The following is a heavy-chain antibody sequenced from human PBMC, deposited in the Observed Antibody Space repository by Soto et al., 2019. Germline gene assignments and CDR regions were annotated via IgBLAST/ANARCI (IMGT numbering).Heavy chain of an antibody. J-gene: IGHJ4*02. CDR3: TTYGNSSKGFDY. CDR2: IRSRDSDYAT. V-gene: IGHV3-73*01. CDR1: GFTFSGSV. Sequence: EVQLVESGGGLVHPGGSLKLSCAVSGFTFSGSVMHWVRQAPGKGLEWLGRIRSRDSDYATSYAESVKGRVTISRDDSKNTAYLQVASLKSDDTALYYCTTYGNSSKGFDYWGQGTLVTVSS. D-gene: IGHD6-6*01.